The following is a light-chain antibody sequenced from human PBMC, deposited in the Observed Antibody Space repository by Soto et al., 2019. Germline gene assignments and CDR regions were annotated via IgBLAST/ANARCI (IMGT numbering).Light chain of an antibody. CDR2: GAS. V-gene: IGKV3-15*01. CDR3: QQYDNLPLT. J-gene: IGKJ3*01. CDR1: QSVGSN. Sequence: DIVLTQSPGTLYLYPGERSTLSFRASQSVGSNLAWYQQQPGQAPRLLIFGASSRATGVPARFSGSGSGTEFTLTINSLQSEDFAVYFCQQYDNLPLTCGPGTKVDIK.